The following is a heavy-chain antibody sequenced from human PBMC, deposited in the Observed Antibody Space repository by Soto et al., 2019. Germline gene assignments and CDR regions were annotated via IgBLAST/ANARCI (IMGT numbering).Heavy chain of an antibody. Sequence: QVQLVQSGAEVERPGASVKVSCKASGDSFTMYGMHWVRQAPGQSLDGMGWINAGNGDRKYSEKFQGRVTITKDTSASTTYMELSSLRSEDTAVYYCARATLRYYAMDVWGQGTTVTVSS. CDR3: ARATLRYYAMDV. V-gene: IGHV1-3*01. CDR2: INAGNGDR. CDR1: GDSFTMYG. J-gene: IGHJ6*02.